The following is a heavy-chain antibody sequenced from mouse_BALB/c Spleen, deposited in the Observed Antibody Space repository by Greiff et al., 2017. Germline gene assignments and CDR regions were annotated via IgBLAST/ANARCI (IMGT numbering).Heavy chain of an antibody. CDR3: VYGNLYYAMDY. D-gene: IGHD2-1*01. V-gene: IGHV14-1*02. CDR1: GFNIKDYY. CDR2: IDPENGNT. J-gene: IGHJ4*01. Sequence: EVKLQESGAELVRPGALVKLSCKASGFNIKDYYMHWVKQRPEQGLEWIGWIDPENGNTIYDPKFQGKASITADTSSNTAYLQLSSLTSEDTAVYYCVYGNLYYAMDYWGQGTSVTVSS.